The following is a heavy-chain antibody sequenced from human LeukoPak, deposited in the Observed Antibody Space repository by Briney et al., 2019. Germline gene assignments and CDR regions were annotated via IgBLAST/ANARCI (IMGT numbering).Heavy chain of an antibody. V-gene: IGHV3-30*02. J-gene: IGHJ4*02. CDR3: AREGAYCGGDCCPMTYYFDY. Sequence: GGSLRLSCAASGFTFSSYGMHWVRQAPGKGLEWVAFIRYDGSNKYYADSVKGRFTISRDNSKNTLYLQMNSLRAEDTAVYYCAREGAYCGGDCCPMTYYFDYWGQGTLVTVSS. D-gene: IGHD2-21*02. CDR1: GFTFSSYG. CDR2: IRYDGSNK.